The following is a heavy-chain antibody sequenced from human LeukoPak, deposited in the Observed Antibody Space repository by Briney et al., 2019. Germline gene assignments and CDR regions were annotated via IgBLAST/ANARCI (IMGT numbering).Heavy chain of an antibody. CDR2: IGTAGDT. CDR1: GFTFSNYD. J-gene: IGHJ3*02. D-gene: IGHD6-19*01. V-gene: IGHV3-13*01. Sequence: PGGSLRLSCAASGFTFSNYDMHWVRQATGKGLEWVLVIGTAGDTYYPGSVKGRFTISRENAKNSLYLQMNSLRAGDTAVYYCTRSRAGYSSGWNAFDIWGQGTMVTVSS. CDR3: TRSRAGYSSGWNAFDI.